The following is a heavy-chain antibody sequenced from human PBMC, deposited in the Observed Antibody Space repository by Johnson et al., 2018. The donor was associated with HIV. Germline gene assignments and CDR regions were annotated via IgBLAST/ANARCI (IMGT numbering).Heavy chain of an antibody. CDR3: ARERDSGDSLHRRFRAFDI. CDR1: GFTVSSNY. V-gene: IGHV3-66*02. Sequence: VQLVESGGGLVQPGGSLRLSCAASGFTVSSNYMSWVRQAPGMGLQWVAGIYSGGGTQYADSVKGRFDISRDNSKNTLYLQMSSLRVDDTAVYYCARERDSGDSLHRRFRAFDIWGQGKMVTVSS. J-gene: IGHJ3*02. CDR2: IYSGGGT. D-gene: IGHD4-17*01.